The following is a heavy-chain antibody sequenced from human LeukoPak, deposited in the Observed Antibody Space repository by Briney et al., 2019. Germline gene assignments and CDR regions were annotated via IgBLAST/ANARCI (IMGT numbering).Heavy chain of an antibody. CDR2: IYYSGST. J-gene: IGHJ4*02. CDR3: AKRDDSGGNLVDL. CDR1: GGSIRSGSHY. Sequence: SETLSLTRTVSGGSIRSGSHYWAWIRQPPGKGLEWIGSIYYSGSTYYNPSLENRVTISIDTSKNHFSLKLSSLSAADTSVYYCAKRDDSGGNLVDLWGQGTLVTVS. D-gene: IGHD3-22*01. V-gene: IGHV4-39*02.